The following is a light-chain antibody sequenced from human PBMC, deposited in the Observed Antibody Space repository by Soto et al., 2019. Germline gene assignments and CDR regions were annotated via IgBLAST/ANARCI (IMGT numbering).Light chain of an antibody. CDR2: DVT. V-gene: IGLV2-14*03. CDR3: SSYTSSTPYV. J-gene: IGLJ1*01. CDR1: SSDIGGYNY. Sequence: QSALTQPASVSGSPGQSITISCTGTSSDIGGYNYVSWYQQYPGKAPKLMIYDVTSRPSGVSDRFSGSKSGSTASLTISGLRAEDEADYYCSSYTSSTPYVFGTGTKLTVL.